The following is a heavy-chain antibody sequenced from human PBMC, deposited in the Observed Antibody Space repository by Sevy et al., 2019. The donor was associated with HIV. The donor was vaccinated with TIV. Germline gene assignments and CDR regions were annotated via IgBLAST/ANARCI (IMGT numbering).Heavy chain of an antibody. V-gene: IGHV1-18*01. CDR2: ISAYNGNT. CDR3: ARYLESLERPAFDI. CDR1: GYTFTSYG. Sequence: ASVKVSCKASGYTFTSYGISWVRQAPGQGLEWMGWISAYNGNTNYAQKLQGRVTMTTDTSTSTAYMELRSLGSDDTAVYYCARYLESLERPAFDIWGQGTMVTVSS. J-gene: IGHJ3*02. D-gene: IGHD1-1*01.